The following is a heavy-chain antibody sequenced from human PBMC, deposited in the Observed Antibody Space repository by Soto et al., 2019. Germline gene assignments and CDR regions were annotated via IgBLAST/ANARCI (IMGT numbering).Heavy chain of an antibody. V-gene: IGHV1-18*01. D-gene: IGHD3-10*01. CDR1: GYTFTNYD. CDR3: ARGYYYGSGRPTPGGMDV. J-gene: IGHJ6*02. CDR2: ISTYTGNT. Sequence: QVHLVQSGAEVKKPGASVKVSCKASGYTFTNYDINWVRQAPGQGLEWMGWISTYTGNTKYAQKLEGRGTMTTDTSTSTAYMELRSLRSDDTAVYYCARGYYYGSGRPTPGGMDVWGQGTTVTVSS.